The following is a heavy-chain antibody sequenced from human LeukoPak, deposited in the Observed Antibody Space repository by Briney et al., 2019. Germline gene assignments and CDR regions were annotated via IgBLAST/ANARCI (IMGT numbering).Heavy chain of an antibody. J-gene: IGHJ4*02. Sequence: SETLSLTCTVSGGSISSGDYYWSWIRQPPGKGLEWIGYIYYSGSTYYNPSLKSRVTISVDTSKNQFSLKLSSVIAADTAVYYCARGYDSSGYYSYFDYWGQGTLVTVSS. D-gene: IGHD3-22*01. CDR2: IYYSGST. CDR1: GGSISSGDYY. V-gene: IGHV4-30-4*08. CDR3: ARGYDSSGYYSYFDY.